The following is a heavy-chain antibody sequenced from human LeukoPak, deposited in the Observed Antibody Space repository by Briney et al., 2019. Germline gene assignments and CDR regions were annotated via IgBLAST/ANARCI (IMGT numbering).Heavy chain of an antibody. CDR3: ARDWEVVPAAIIVDV. D-gene: IGHD2-2*01. Sequence: SETLSLTCTVSGGSISSYHWSWIRQPPGKGLEWIGSIYYSGSTYYNPSLKSRVTISVDTSKNQFSLKLSSVTAADTAVYYCARDWEVVPAAIIVDVWGKGTTVTVSS. CDR1: GGSISSYH. CDR2: IYYSGST. V-gene: IGHV4-39*07. J-gene: IGHJ6*04.